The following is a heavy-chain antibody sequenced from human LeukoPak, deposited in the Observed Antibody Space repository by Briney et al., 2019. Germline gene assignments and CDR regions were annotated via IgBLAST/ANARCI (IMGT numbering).Heavy chain of an antibody. CDR2: INPNSGGT. J-gene: IGHJ4*02. V-gene: IGHV1-2*02. D-gene: IGHD3-22*01. Sequence: EASVKVSCKASGYTFTGYYMHWVRQAPGQGLEWMGWINPNSGGTNYAQKFQGRVTMTRDTSISTAYMELSRLRSDDTAVYYCAREYYDSSGYYRGDYWGQGTLVTVSS. CDR3: AREYYDSSGYYRGDY. CDR1: GYTFTGYY.